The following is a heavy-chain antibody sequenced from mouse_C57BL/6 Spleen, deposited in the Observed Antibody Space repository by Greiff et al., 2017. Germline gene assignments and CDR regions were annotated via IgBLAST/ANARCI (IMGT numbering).Heavy chain of an antibody. J-gene: IGHJ4*01. V-gene: IGHV1-80*01. CDR1: GYAFSSYW. Sequence: VMLVESGAELVKPGASVKISCKASGYAFSSYWMNWVKQRPGKGLEWIGQIYPGDGDTNYNGKFKGKATLTADKSSSTAYMQLSSLTSEDSAVYFWARYYYGSSPSMDYWGQGTSVTVSS. D-gene: IGHD1-1*01. CDR3: ARYYYGSSPSMDY. CDR2: IYPGDGDT.